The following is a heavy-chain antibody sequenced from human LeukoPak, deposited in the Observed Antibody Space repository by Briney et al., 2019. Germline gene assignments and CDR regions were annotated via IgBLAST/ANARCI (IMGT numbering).Heavy chain of an antibody. CDR1: GFTFSSHG. J-gene: IGHJ3*01. Sequence: GRSLRLSCAASGFTFSSHGIHWVRQAPGKGLEWVTVIWYDGSNKYYADSVKGRFTISRDNSKNTADLQMNSLSAEDTAVYYCARESLNDSRGQGGGFDLWGQGTMVTVSS. D-gene: IGHD3-22*01. CDR2: IWYDGSNK. V-gene: IGHV3-33*01. CDR3: ARESLNDSRGQGGGFDL.